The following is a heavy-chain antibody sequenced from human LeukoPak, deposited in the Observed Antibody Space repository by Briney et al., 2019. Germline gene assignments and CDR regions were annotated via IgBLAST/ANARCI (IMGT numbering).Heavy chain of an antibody. CDR2: TIPFLGAT. J-gene: IGHJ3*02. CDR3: ARDKNLGDCGSRSCYGVWPFDI. Sequence: VASVKVSCKASGGTFSSDPITWVRQAPGQGLEWMGGTIPFLGATTYAQRFQGRISITTDESTTTAYMELSSLRSEDTAVYYCARDKNLGDCGSRSCYGVWPFDIWGQGTMVTVSS. D-gene: IGHD2-2*01. V-gene: IGHV1-69*05. CDR1: GGTFSSDP.